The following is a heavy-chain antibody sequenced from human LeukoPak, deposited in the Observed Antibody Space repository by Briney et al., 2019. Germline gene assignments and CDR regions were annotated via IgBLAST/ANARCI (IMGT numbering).Heavy chain of an antibody. CDR2: ISSSSSYI. CDR1: EFTFSSYS. V-gene: IGHV3-21*01. Sequence: PGGSLRLSCAASEFTFSSYSMNWVRQAPGKGLEWVSSISSSSSYIYYADSVKGRFTISRDNAKNSLYLQMNSLRAEDTAVYYCARDGRRGSSGYDFPPGWFDPWGQGTLVTVSS. D-gene: IGHD5-12*01. CDR3: ARDGRRGSSGYDFPPGWFDP. J-gene: IGHJ5*02.